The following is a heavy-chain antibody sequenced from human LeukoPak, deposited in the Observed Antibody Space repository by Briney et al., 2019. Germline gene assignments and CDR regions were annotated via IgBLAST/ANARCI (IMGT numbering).Heavy chain of an antibody. Sequence: GGSLRLSCAASGFTVSSNYMSWVRQAPGKGLEWVSVIYTGGSTYYADSVMGRFTISRDTSKNTLYLQMHSLRAEDTAVYYCARPYGSGSYYPNYWGQGTLVTVSS. CDR2: IYTGGST. CDR1: GFTVSSNY. CDR3: ARPYGSGSYYPNY. V-gene: IGHV3-53*01. J-gene: IGHJ4*02. D-gene: IGHD3-10*01.